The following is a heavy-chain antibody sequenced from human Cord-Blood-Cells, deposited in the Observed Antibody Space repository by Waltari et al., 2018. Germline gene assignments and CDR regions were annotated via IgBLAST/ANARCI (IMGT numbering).Heavy chain of an antibody. V-gene: IGHV3-30*02. D-gene: IGHD3-16*01. CDR1: GFTFSSYG. Sequence: QVQLVESGGGVVQPGGSLRLSCAASGFTFSSYGMHWVRQAPGTGREWVALIRYDGSNKYYADSVKGRFTISRDNSKNTLYLQMNSLRAEDTAVYYCAKGGETNYWYFDLWGRGTLVTVSS. CDR2: IRYDGSNK. CDR3: AKGGETNYWYFDL. J-gene: IGHJ2*01.